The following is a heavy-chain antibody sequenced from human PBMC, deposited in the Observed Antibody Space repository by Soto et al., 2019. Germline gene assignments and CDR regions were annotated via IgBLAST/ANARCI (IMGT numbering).Heavy chain of an antibody. Sequence: GASVKVSCKASGFTFTSSAMQWVRQARGQRLEWIGWIVVGSGNTNYAQKFQERVTITRDMSTSTAYMELSSLRSEDTAVYYRAAGRTYYDILTGYFGPDAFDIWGQGTMVTVSS. D-gene: IGHD3-9*01. CDR2: IVVGSGNT. J-gene: IGHJ3*02. V-gene: IGHV1-58*02. CDR1: GFTFTSSA. CDR3: AAGRTYYDILTGYFGPDAFDI.